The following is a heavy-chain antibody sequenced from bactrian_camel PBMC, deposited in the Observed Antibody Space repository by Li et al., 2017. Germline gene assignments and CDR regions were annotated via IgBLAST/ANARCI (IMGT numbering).Heavy chain of an antibody. V-gene: IGHV3-2*01. J-gene: IGHJ4*01. Sequence: QLVESGGDLVQPGGSLRLSCADSGFTFSSFYMAWFRQAPGKGLEWVSTIYSDGRNTYTADSVKGRFTISRDFAKNTVYLQMNSLKSEDTALYYCATTRRLYGGPGLDYNYWGQGTQVTVS. CDR3: ATTRRLYGGPGLDYNY. D-gene: IGHD6*01. CDR1: GFTFSSFY. CDR2: IYSDGRNT.